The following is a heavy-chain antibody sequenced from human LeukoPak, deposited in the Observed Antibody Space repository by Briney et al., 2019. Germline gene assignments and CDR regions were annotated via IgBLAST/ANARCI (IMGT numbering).Heavy chain of an antibody. J-gene: IGHJ4*02. V-gene: IGHV4-38-2*02. CDR1: GYSISSGYY. Sequence: SETLSLTCTVSGYSISSGYYWGWIWQPPGKGLEWIGSIYHSGSTYYNPSLKSRVTISVDTAKNQFSLKLSSVTAADTAVYYCARVRGYGGNPGYWGQGTLVTVSS. CDR2: IYHSGST. CDR3: ARVRGYGGNPGY. D-gene: IGHD4-23*01.